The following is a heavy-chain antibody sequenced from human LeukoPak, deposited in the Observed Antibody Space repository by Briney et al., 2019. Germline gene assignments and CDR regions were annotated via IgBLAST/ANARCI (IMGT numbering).Heavy chain of an antibody. J-gene: IGHJ6*03. CDR3: ARSLGYSSGWSYYYYMDV. D-gene: IGHD6-19*01. Sequence: ASETLSLTCTVSGCSISSYYWSWIRQPPGKGLEWIGYIYYSGSTNYNPSLKSRVTISVDTSKNQFSLKLSSVTAADTAVYYCARSLGYSSGWSYYYYMDVWGKGTTVTVSS. CDR1: GCSISSYY. V-gene: IGHV4-59*01. CDR2: IYYSGST.